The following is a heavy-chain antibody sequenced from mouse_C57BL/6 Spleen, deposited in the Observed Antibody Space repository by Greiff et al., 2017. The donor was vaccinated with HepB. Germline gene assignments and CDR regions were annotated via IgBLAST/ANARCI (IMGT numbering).Heavy chain of an antibody. V-gene: IGHV5-9*01. CDR1: GFTFSSYT. CDR3: ARGGTTVYFDY. D-gene: IGHD1-1*01. J-gene: IGHJ2*01. Sequence: DVHLVESGGGLVKPGGSLKLSCAASGFTFSSYTMSWVRQTPEKRLEWVATISGGGGNTYYPDSVKGRFTISRDNAKNTLYLQMSSLRSEDTALYYCARGGTTVYFDYWGQGTTLTVAS. CDR2: ISGGGGNT.